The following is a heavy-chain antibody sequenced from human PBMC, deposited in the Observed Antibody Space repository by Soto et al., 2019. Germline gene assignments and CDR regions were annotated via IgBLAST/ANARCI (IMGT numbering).Heavy chain of an antibody. V-gene: IGHV3-9*01. D-gene: IGHD3-3*01. Sequence: GGSLRLSCAASGFTFDDYAMHWVRQAPGKGLEWVSGISWNSGSIGYADSVKGRFTISRDNAKNSLYLQMNSLRAEDTALYYCAKSNGLDVSLEWLLSHRMLGYAFDIWGQGTMVTVSS. CDR3: AKSNGLDVSLEWLLSHRMLGYAFDI. CDR2: ISWNSGSI. J-gene: IGHJ3*02. CDR1: GFTFDDYA.